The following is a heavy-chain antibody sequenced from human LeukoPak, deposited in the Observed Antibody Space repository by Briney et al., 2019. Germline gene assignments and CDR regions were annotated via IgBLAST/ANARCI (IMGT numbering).Heavy chain of an antibody. CDR3: AKSGNPFSGWTDH. D-gene: IGHD6-19*01. V-gene: IGHV3-33*06. CDR2: IWYDGSNK. J-gene: IGHJ4*02. CDR1: GFTFSSYG. Sequence: GGSLRLSCAASGFTFSSYGMHWVRQAPGKGLEWVAVIWYDGSNKYYADSVKGRFTISRDNSKNTLYLQMNSLRAEDTAVYYCAKSGNPFSGWTDHWGQGTLVTVSS.